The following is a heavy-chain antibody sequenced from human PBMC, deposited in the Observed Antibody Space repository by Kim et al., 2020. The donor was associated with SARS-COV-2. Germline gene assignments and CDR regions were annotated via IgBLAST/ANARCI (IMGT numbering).Heavy chain of an antibody. D-gene: IGHD1-1*01. CDR3: AWTLETGAFDY. CDR2: T. J-gene: IGHJ4*02. Sequence: TYYADSVKGRFTISRHNSKNTLYLQMNSLRAEDTAVYYCAWTLETGAFDYWGQGTLVTVSS. V-gene: IGHV3-53*04.